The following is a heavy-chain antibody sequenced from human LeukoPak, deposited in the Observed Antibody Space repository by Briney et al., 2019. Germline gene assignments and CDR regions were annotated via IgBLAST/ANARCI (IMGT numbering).Heavy chain of an antibody. J-gene: IGHJ5*02. Sequence: SETLSLTCTVSGGSISSYYWSWIRQPAGKGLEWIGRISTSGSTNYNPSLKSRVTISLDTSKNQFSPKLTSVTAADTAVYYCATLPGGVTTPNPSWGQGTLVTVSS. CDR1: GGSISSYY. CDR3: ATLPGGVTTPNPS. V-gene: IGHV4-4*07. CDR2: ISTSGST. D-gene: IGHD4-17*01.